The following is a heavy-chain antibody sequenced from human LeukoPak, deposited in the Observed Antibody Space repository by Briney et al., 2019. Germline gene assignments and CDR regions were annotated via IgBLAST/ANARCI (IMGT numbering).Heavy chain of an antibody. CDR3: ARGVVAAGTGAFDI. D-gene: IGHD6-13*01. CDR1: GFTFSSYD. V-gene: IGHV3-13*01. J-gene: IGHJ3*02. CDR2: IGTAGDT. Sequence: PGGSLRLSCAASGFTFSSYDMHWVRQATGKGLEWVSAIGTAGDTYYPGSVKGRFTISRENAKNSLYLQMNSLRAGDTAVYYCARGVVAAGTGAFDIWSQGTMVTVSS.